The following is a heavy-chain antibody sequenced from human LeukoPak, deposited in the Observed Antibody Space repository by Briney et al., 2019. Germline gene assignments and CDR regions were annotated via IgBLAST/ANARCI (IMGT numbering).Heavy chain of an antibody. CDR2: INPSGGST. CDR1: GYTFNSHY. V-gene: IGHV1-46*02. J-gene: IGHJ6*03. CDR3: ARDVGVAVYYMDV. Sequence: ASEKVSCKASGYTFNSHYMHWVRLDPGPALEWTGIINPSGGSTSYAQKCQGRVSMTRDTSTSTVYMELSSLRSEDTAVYYCARDVGVAVYYMDVWGKGTTVTVSS. D-gene: IGHD2-15*01.